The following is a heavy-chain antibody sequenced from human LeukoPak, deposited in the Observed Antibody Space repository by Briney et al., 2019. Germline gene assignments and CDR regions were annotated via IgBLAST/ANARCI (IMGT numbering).Heavy chain of an antibody. CDR2: IYYSGST. CDR1: GGSISSYY. Sequence: SETLSLTCTVSGGSISSYYWSWIRQPPGKGLEWIGYIYYSGSTNYNPSLKGRVTISVDTSKNQFSLKLSSVTAADTAVYYCARQDYYDSSGYPFDYWGQGALVTVSS. CDR3: ARQDYYDSSGYPFDY. D-gene: IGHD3-22*01. J-gene: IGHJ4*02. V-gene: IGHV4-59*08.